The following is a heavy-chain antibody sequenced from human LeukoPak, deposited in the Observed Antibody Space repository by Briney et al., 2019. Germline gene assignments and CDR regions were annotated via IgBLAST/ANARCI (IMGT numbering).Heavy chain of an antibody. CDR1: GGSISSSSYY. J-gene: IGHJ2*01. CDR3: ARRDGYNSYWYFDL. CDR2: IHYSGST. Sequence: PSETLSLTCTVSGGSISSSSYYWGWIRQPPGKGLEWIGSIHYSGSTYYNPSLKSRVTISVDTSKNQFSLKLSSVTAADTAVYYCARRDGYNSYWYFDLWGRGTLVTVSS. V-gene: IGHV4-39*01. D-gene: IGHD5-24*01.